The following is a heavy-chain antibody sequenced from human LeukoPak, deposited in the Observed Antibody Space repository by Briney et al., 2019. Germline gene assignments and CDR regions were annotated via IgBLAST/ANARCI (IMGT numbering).Heavy chain of an antibody. CDR3: AREGTWSYNYDY. CDR2: IYSGGST. V-gene: IGHV3-66*01. CDR1: GFTVRSNY. Sequence: GGSLRLSCAASGFTVRSNYMNWVRQAPGKGLEWVSVIYSGGSTYYADSVKGRFTISRDNSKNTLYLQMDSLRAEDTAVYYCAREGTWSYNYDYWGQGTLVTVSS. D-gene: IGHD1-26*01. J-gene: IGHJ4*02.